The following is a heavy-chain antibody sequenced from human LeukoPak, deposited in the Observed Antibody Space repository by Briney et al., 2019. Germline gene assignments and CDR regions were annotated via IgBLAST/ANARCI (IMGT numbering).Heavy chain of an antibody. CDR2: INHSGST. Sequence: SETLSLTCAVYGGSFSGYYWSRIRQPPGKGLEWTGEINHSGSTNYNPSLKSRVTISVDTSKNQFSLKLSSVTAADTAVYYCARAPGYCSGGSCYRTEYFQHWGQGTLVTVSS. D-gene: IGHD2-15*01. CDR3: ARAPGYCSGGSCYRTEYFQH. J-gene: IGHJ1*01. V-gene: IGHV4-34*01. CDR1: GGSFSGYY.